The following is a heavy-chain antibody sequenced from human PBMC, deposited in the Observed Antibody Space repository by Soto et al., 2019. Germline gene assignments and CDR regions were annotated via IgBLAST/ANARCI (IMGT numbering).Heavy chain of an antibody. J-gene: IGHJ3*01. CDR3: XXXXXXXXXXGGFDV. CDR1: GGSITGHY. CDR2: VHSSGQT. Sequence: QVQLQESGPGLVKPSETLSLTCTVSGGSITGHYWSWIRQPPGKGLEWIGYVHSSGQTNYTPSLKSRVTMSXEXXXNXXXXXXXXXXXXXXXXXXXXXXXXXXXXXGGFDVWGHGTTVTVS. V-gene: IGHV4-59*11.